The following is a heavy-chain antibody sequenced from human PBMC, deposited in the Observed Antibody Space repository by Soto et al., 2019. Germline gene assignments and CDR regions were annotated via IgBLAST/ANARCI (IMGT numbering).Heavy chain of an antibody. CDR2: INPSGGST. CDR1: GYTFTSYY. CDR3: ASASDIAAERLDY. J-gene: IGHJ4*02. V-gene: IGHV1-46*01. D-gene: IGHD6-13*01. Sequence: QVQLVQSGAEVKKPGASVKVSCKASGYTFTSYYMHWVRQAPGQGLEWMGIINPSGGSTSYAQKFQGRASMTRDTSTSTVYMELSSLRSEDTAVYECASASDIAAERLDYWGQGTLVTVSS.